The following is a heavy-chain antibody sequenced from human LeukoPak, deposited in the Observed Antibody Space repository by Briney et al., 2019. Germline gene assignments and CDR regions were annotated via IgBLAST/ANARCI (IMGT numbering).Heavy chain of an antibody. V-gene: IGHV3-23*01. CDR1: GFTFSSYA. CDR2: ISGSGGST. J-gene: IGHJ4*02. CDR3: ASRGTVIDFDY. Sequence: GGSLRLSCAASGFTFSSYAMSWVRQAPGKGLEWVSAISGSGGSTYYADSVKGRFTISRDNSKNTLYLRMNSLRAEDTAVYYCASRGTVIDFDYWGQGTLVTVSS. D-gene: IGHD4-11*01.